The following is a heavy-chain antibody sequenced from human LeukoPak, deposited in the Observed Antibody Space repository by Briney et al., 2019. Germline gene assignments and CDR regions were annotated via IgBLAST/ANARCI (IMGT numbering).Heavy chain of an antibody. CDR1: GYSFGTYW. D-gene: IGHD2-2*01. J-gene: IGHJ4*02. CDR2: IYPGDSET. V-gene: IGHV5-51*01. CDR3: ARGRGYCSSSSCYDFDY. Sequence: GESLKISCQGSGYSFGTYWIGWVRQMPGKGLEWMGIIYPGDSETTYSPSFQGQVTISADKSITTTNLQWSSLKASDTAMYYCARGRGYCSSSSCYDFDYWGQGTLVTVPS.